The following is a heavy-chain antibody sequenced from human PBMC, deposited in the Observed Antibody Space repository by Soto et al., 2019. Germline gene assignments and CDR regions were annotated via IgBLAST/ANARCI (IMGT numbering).Heavy chain of an antibody. D-gene: IGHD1-26*01. CDR3: ARGGELYYYYGMDV. Sequence: SETLSLTCAVYGGSFSGYYWSWIRQPPGKGLEWIGEINHSGSTNYNPSLKSRVTISVDTSKNQFSLKLSSVTAADTAVYYCARGGELYYYYGMDVWGQGTTVT. J-gene: IGHJ6*02. CDR2: INHSGST. CDR1: GGSFSGYY. V-gene: IGHV4-34*01.